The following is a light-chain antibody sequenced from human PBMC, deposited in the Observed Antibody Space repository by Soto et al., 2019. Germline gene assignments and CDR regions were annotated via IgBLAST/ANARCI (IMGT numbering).Light chain of an antibody. Sequence: DIPMTQSPSSLSASVGDRVTITCRASQGIKNYLAWYQHKPGKVPKLLIYAASTLQSGVPSRFSGSGSGTDFTLTINSLQPEDVATYYCQKYNSAPRTFGQGTKVEIK. J-gene: IGKJ1*01. CDR1: QGIKNY. V-gene: IGKV1-27*01. CDR2: AAS. CDR3: QKYNSAPRT.